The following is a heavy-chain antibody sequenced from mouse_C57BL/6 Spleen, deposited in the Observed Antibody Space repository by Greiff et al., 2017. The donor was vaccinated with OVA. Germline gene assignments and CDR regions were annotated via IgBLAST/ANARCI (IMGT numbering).Heavy chain of an antibody. CDR1: GCTFTSYW. J-gene: IGHJ4*01. Sequence: QVQLQQPGAELVKPGASVKLSCKASGCTFTSYWMQWVKQRPGQGLEWIGEIDPSDSYTNYNQKFKGKATLTVDTSSSTAYMQLSSLTSEDSAVYYCARSGGQLRLREDYWGQGTSVTVSS. CDR2: IDPSDSYT. D-gene: IGHD3-2*02. V-gene: IGHV1-50*01. CDR3: ARSGGQLRLREDY.